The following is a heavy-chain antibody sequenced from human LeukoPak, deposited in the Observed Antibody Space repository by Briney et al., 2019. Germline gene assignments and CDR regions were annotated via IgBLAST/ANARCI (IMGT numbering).Heavy chain of an antibody. CDR3: ARLPAARLISGAFDI. Sequence: SSETLSLTCTVSGASMTTYYWSWIWQPPGKGLEWVAYIYSSGSTNYNPSLKSRLTISIDTSKKQFSLKTSSVTAADTALYYCARLPAARLISGAFDIWGQGTMVTVSS. D-gene: IGHD1-20*01. CDR1: GASMTTYY. CDR2: IYSSGST. V-gene: IGHV4-59*01. J-gene: IGHJ3*02.